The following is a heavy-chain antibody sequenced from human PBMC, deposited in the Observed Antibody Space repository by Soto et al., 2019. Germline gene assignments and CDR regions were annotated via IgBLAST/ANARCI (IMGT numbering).Heavy chain of an antibody. CDR2: ISYDGSNK. Sequence: GGSLRLSCAASGFTFSSYGMHWVRQAPGKGLEWVAVISYDGSNKYYADSVKGRFTISRDNSKNTLYLQMNSLRAEDTAVYYCAKVDCSSTSCYDYYYYMDVWGKGTTVTVSS. J-gene: IGHJ6*03. V-gene: IGHV3-30*18. D-gene: IGHD2-2*01. CDR1: GFTFSSYG. CDR3: AKVDCSSTSCYDYYYYMDV.